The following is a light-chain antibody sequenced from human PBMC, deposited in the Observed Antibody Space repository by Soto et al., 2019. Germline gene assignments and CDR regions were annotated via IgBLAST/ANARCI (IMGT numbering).Light chain of an antibody. V-gene: IGLV2-14*01. CDR1: SSDIGDYDY. J-gene: IGLJ2*01. CDR2: DVT. CDR3: CSYTDIALDVV. Sequence: QSALTQPASVSGSPGQSITISCTGTSSDIGDYDYVSWYQHLPGNAPKLLIFDVTHRPSGVSDRFSGSKSGNTASLTISGVRPEDEADYYCCSYTDIALDVVFGGGTKLTVL.